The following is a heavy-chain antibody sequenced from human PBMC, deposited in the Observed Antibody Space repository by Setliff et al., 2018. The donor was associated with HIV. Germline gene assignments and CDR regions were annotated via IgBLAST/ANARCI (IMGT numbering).Heavy chain of an antibody. CDR1: GGSLSSGSHY. D-gene: IGHD2-15*01. CDR2: FYTSWTT. Sequence: SETLSVTCSVSGGSLSSGSHYCNWLRQAAGKGLEWIGHFYTSWTTNYNPSLGSRVTISVDTSNNQFSLKLSSVTAADAAVYYCGTARYYSYGLDVWGQAIRVPVSS. CDR3: GTARYYSYGLDV. J-gene: IGHJ6*02. V-gene: IGHV4-61*09.